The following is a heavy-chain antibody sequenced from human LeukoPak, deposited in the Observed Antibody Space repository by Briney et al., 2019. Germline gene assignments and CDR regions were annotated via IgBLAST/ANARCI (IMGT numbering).Heavy chain of an antibody. J-gene: IGHJ4*02. V-gene: IGHV4-34*10. Sequence: PSETLSLTCAVSGGSLSGYYWTWIRQPPGKGLEWIGEINHSGSTNYNPSRKSRVTMSVDTSKNQFSLKLTSVTAADTAVYYCARDPASYYDSNGYFDYWGQGTLVTVSS. CDR1: GGSLSGYY. D-gene: IGHD3-22*01. CDR2: INHSGST. CDR3: ARDPASYYDSNGYFDY.